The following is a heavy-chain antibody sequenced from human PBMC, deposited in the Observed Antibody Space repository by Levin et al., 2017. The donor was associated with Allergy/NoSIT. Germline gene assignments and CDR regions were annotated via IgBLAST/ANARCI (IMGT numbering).Heavy chain of an antibody. J-gene: IGHJ6*02. V-gene: IGHV3-74*01. CDR3: ARAPGNLYGIDV. Sequence: GGSLRLSCAASGFTFRSYLMHWVRQAPGKGLVWVSRLNGDGGNTSYADSVKGRFTISRDNAKNTLYLQMNSLRAEDAAVYYCARAPGNLYGIDVWGPGTTVTVSS. CDR1: GFTFRSYL. CDR2: LNGDGGNT. D-gene: IGHD1-7*01.